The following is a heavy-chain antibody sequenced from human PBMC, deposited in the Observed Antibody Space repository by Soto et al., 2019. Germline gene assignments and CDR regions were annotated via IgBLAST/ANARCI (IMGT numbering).Heavy chain of an antibody. CDR2: ISSSSTR. J-gene: IGHJ6*02. CDR1: GFTFSSHN. D-gene: IGHD1-1*01. V-gene: IGHV3-48*01. CDR3: ARDPNDIGNYGMDV. Sequence: GSLRLSCSASGFTFSSHNMSWGRQAPGKGLDWVSYISSSSTRFYADSVKGRFTISRDNAKNSLYLQLNSLRAEDTAVYYCARDPNDIGNYGMDVWGQRPAVTVSS.